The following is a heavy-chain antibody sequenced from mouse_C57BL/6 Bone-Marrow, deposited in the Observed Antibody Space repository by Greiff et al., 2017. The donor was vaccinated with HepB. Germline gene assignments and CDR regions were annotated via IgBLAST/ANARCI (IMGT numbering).Heavy chain of an antibody. D-gene: IGHD2-10*02. Sequence: EVMLQESGGGLVKPGGSLKLSCAASGFTFSDYGMHWVRQAPEKGLEWVAYISSGSSTIYYADTVKGRFTISRDNAKNTLFLQMTSLRSEDTAMYYCARQYVFDYWGQGTTLTVSS. CDR3: ARQYVFDY. V-gene: IGHV5-17*01. CDR1: GFTFSDYG. CDR2: ISSGSSTI. J-gene: IGHJ2*01.